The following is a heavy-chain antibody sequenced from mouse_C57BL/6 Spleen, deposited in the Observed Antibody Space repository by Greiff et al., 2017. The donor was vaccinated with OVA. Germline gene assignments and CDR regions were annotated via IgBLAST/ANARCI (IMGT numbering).Heavy chain of an antibody. V-gene: IGHV1-81*01. CDR3: ARAWFAY. CDR2: IYPRSGNT. Sequence: QVQLKQSGAELARPGASVKLSCKASGYTFTSYGISWVKQRIGQGLEWIGEIYPRSGNTYYNEKFKGKATLTADKSSSTAYMELRSLTSEDSAVYFCARAWFAYWGQGTLVTVSA. CDR1: GYTFTSYG. J-gene: IGHJ3*01.